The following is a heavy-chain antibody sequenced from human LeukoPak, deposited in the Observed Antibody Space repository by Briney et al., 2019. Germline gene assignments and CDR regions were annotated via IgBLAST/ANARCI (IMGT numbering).Heavy chain of an antibody. Sequence: PGGSLRLSCAASGFTFSTYNMNWVRQAPGKGLEWVSSITSSSSYIYYADSVKGRFTISRDNAKSSLYLQMNSLRDEDTAVYYCARTRGSHISMAYLDYWGQGTLVTVSS. D-gene: IGHD2/OR15-2a*01. CDR1: GFTFSTYN. CDR2: ITSSSSYI. CDR3: ARTRGSHISMAYLDY. J-gene: IGHJ4*02. V-gene: IGHV3-21*01.